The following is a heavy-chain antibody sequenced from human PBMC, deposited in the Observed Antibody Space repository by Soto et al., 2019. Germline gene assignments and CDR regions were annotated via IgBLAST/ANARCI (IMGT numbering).Heavy chain of an antibody. CDR2: SIPLLDRT. Sequence: QVQLVQSGAEVKKPGSSVKVSCKTSGGTFSNDIITWVRQAPGQGLEWMGRSIPLLDRTNYAQKFQGRVTITADKSTGTAYMELNSLRSEDTAVYYCVRDSPIGSTFSGYDGIDYWGQGTLVTVSS. D-gene: IGHD5-12*01. CDR1: GGTFSNDI. J-gene: IGHJ4*02. CDR3: VRDSPIGSTFSGYDGIDY. V-gene: IGHV1-69*08.